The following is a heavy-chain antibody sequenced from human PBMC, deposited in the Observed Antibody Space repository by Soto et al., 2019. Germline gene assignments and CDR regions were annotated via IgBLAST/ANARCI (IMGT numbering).Heavy chain of an antibody. Sequence: GSLRLSCAASGFTFSSYAMSWVRQAPGKGLERVSTINNSGGSTYYADSVKGRFTISRDNSKNTLYLQMNSLRAEDTAVYYCAKDGLGAYTYGSYYFDYWGQGTLVTVSS. CDR3: AKDGLGAYTYGSYYFDY. V-gene: IGHV3-23*01. CDR1: GFTFSSYA. CDR2: INNSGGST. D-gene: IGHD5-18*01. J-gene: IGHJ4*02.